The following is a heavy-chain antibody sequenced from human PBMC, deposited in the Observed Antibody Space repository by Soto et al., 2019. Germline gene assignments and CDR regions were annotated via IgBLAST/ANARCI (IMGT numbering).Heavy chain of an antibody. V-gene: IGHV4-30-2*01. D-gene: IGHD5-18*01. CDR1: GGSISSGGYS. CDR2: IYHSGST. CDR3: AREAMVPTYYYYGMDV. J-gene: IGHJ6*02. Sequence: SETLSLTCAVSGGSISSGGYSWSWIRQPPGKGLEWIGYIYHSGSTYYNPSLKSRVTISVDRSKNQFSLKLSSVTAADTAVYYCAREAMVPTYYYYGMDVWGQGTKVTVSS.